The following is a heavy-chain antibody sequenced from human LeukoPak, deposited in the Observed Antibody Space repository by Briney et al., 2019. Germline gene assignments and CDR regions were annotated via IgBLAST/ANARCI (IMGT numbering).Heavy chain of an antibody. J-gene: IGHJ4*02. CDR1: GGSFSGYY. Sequence: PSETLSLTCAVYGGSFSGYYWSWIRQPPGKGLEWIGEINHSGSTNYNPSLKSRVTISVDTSKNQFSLKLSSVTAADTAVYYCARVNIVVVPAAINDYSDYWGQGTLVTVSS. CDR2: INHSGST. CDR3: ARVNIVVVPAAINDYSDY. D-gene: IGHD2-2*02. V-gene: IGHV4-34*01.